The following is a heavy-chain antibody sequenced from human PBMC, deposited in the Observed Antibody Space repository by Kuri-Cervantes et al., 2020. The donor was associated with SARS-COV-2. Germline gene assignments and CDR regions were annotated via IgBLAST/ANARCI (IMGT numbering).Heavy chain of an antibody. CDR1: GFTFSSYA. Sequence: GGSLRLSCAASGFTFSSYAMHWVRQAPGKGLEWVALISYDGTNKFYADSVKGRFTISRDNSRNTLYLQMNSLRAEDTAVFYCARPDCTINVVCFMDVWGQGTTVTVSS. J-gene: IGHJ6*02. CDR3: ARPDCTINVVCFMDV. CDR2: ISYDGTNK. D-gene: IGHD2-8*01. V-gene: IGHV3-30-3*01.